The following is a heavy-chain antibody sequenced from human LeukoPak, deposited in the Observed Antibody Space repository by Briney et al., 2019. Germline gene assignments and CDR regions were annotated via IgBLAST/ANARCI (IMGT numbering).Heavy chain of an antibody. CDR2: ISAYNGNT. D-gene: IGHD3-3*01. V-gene: IGHV1-18*01. CDR3: ASYGKQYDFWSGYYFY. CDR1: GYTFTSYG. J-gene: IGHJ4*02. Sequence: GASVKVSCKASGYTFTSYGISWVRQAPGQGLEWMGWISAYNGNTNYAQKLQGRVTMTTDTSTSTAYMELRSLRSDDTAVYYCASYGKQYDFWSGYYFYWGQGTLVTVSS.